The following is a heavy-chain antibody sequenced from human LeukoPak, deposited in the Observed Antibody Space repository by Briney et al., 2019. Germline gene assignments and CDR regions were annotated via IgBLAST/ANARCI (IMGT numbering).Heavy chain of an antibody. CDR2: IYYSGST. D-gene: IGHD3-10*01. J-gene: IGHJ4*02. CDR3: ARTRYYYNSRSYGAPYYFDY. V-gene: IGHV4-59*08. CDR1: GGSISSYY. Sequence: SGTLSLTCTVSGGSISSYYWSWIRQPPGKGLEWIGYIYYSGSTNYKSSLKSRVTISVDTSKNQFSLKLSSVTAADTAVYYCARTRYYYNSRSYGAPYYFDYWGQGTLVTVSS.